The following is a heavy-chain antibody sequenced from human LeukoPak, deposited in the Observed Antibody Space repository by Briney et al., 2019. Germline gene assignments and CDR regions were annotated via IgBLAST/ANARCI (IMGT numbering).Heavy chain of an antibody. Sequence: PGGSLRLSCAASGFTFSSYGMHWVRQAPGKGLEWEAVISYDGGNKYYADSVKGRFTISRDNSKNTLYLQMNSLRAEDTAVYYCAKDPGGGGYFDYWGQGTLVTVSS. J-gene: IGHJ4*02. CDR1: GFTFSSYG. CDR3: AKDPGGGGYFDY. CDR2: ISYDGGNK. D-gene: IGHD3-16*01. V-gene: IGHV3-30*18.